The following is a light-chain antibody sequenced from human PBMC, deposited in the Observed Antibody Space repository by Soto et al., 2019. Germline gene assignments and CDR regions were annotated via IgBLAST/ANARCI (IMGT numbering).Light chain of an antibody. CDR1: SSDVGSYNF. CDR2: EGS. CDR3: SSFTSSITYV. J-gene: IGLJ1*01. Sequence: QSVLTQPASVSGSPGQSITISCTGTSSDVGSYNFVSWYQQFPGEAPKLMIYEGSERPSGVSYRFSGSKSGNTASLTISGLQSEDEADYHCSSFTSSITYVFGTGTKVTVL. V-gene: IGLV2-14*02.